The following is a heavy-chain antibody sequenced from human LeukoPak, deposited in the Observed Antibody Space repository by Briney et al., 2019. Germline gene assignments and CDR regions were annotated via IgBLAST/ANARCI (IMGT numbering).Heavy chain of an antibody. CDR3: ARHFDILPYYDY. Sequence: SETLSLTCTVSGGSISSYYWSWIRQPPGKGLEWIGYIYYSGSTNYNPSLKSRVTISVDTSKNQFSLKLSSVTAADTAVYYCARHFDILPYYDYWGQGTLVTVSS. D-gene: IGHD3-9*01. CDR1: GGSISSYY. CDR2: IYYSGST. V-gene: IGHV4-59*08. J-gene: IGHJ4*02.